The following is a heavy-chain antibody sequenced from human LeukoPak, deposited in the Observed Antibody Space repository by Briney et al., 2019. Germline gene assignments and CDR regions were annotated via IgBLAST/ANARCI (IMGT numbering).Heavy chain of an antibody. V-gene: IGHV1-18*01. J-gene: IGHJ4*02. CDR2: ISAYNGNT. CDR1: GYTFTSYG. CDR3: ARGDCTNGVCYRLHDY. Sequence: ASVKVSCKASGYTFTSYGISWVRQAPGQGLEWMGWISAYNGNTNYAQKLQGRVTMTTDTSTSTAYMELRSLRSDDTAVYYCARGDCTNGVCYRLHDYWGQGTLVIVSS. D-gene: IGHD2-8*01.